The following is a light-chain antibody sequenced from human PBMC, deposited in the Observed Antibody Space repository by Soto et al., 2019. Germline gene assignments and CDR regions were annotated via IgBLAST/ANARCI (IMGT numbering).Light chain of an antibody. V-gene: IGKV3D-15*01. Sequence: IVMTQSPSTLSVSPGERATLSCRASQSVSSNSAWYQQKPGQPPRLLMYGASSRATGIPNRFSGSGSGTDFTLTISRLEPEDFGVYYCHQYNNLWTFGQGTKVDIK. J-gene: IGKJ1*01. CDR2: GAS. CDR3: HQYNNLWT. CDR1: QSVSSN.